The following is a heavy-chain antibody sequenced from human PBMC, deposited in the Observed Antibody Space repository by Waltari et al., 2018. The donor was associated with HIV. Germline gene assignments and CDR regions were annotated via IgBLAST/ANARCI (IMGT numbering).Heavy chain of an antibody. CDR1: GFTFGSYS. D-gene: IGHD2-8*01. CDR2: IGPTAIYT. Sequence: EVYLVASGGGVVKPGGSLRLSCAASGFTFGSYSFNWVRQAPGKGREWVPSIGPTAIYTYYADSVRGRFSISKDSAKNTVFLQMNSLRVEDTAVYYCARGDYCSYVGCPYYFDHWGHGVLVTVSS. V-gene: IGHV3-21*01. J-gene: IGHJ4*01. CDR3: ARGDYCSYVGCPYYFDH.